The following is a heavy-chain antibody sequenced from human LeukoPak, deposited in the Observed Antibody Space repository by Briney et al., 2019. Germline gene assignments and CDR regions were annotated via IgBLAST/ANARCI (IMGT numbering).Heavy chain of an antibody. V-gene: IGHV3-21*01. D-gene: IGHD4-17*01. CDR1: GFTFSSYS. CDR3: AKDGPTVTTGDI. CDR2: ISSSSSYI. J-gene: IGHJ3*02. Sequence: GGSLRLSCAASGFTFSSYSMNWVRQAPGKGLEWVSSISSSSSYIYYADSVKGRFTISRDNAKNSLYLQMNSLRAEDTAVYYCAKDGPTVTTGDIWGQGTMVTVSS.